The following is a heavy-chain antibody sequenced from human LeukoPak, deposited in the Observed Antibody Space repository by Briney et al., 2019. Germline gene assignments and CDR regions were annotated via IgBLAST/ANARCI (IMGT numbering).Heavy chain of an antibody. V-gene: IGHV4-59*12. D-gene: IGHD3-22*01. CDR2: IYYSGST. CDR1: GGSISSYY. CDR3: ARETYYYDSSGSY. J-gene: IGHJ4*02. Sequence: SETLSLTCTVSGGSISSYYWSWIRQPPGKGLEWIGYIYYSGSTNYNPSLKSRVTISVDTSKNQFSLKLSSVTAADTAVYYCARETYYYDSSGSYWGQGTLVTVSS.